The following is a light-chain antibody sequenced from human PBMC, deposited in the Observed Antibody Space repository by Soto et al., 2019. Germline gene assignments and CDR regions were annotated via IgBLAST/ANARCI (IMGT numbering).Light chain of an antibody. CDR1: SIRSKS. J-gene: IGLJ2*01. CDR2: GDD. V-gene: IGLV3-21*02. CDR3: QVWDIRSDHVV. Sequence: SYELTQPPSVSVAPGQTATIACKGDSIRSKSVHWYQHKSGQAPVLVVYGDDDRPSGIPERFSGTRSGNTATLTINRVEAGDEADYYIQVWDIRSDHVVFGGGTKLTVL.